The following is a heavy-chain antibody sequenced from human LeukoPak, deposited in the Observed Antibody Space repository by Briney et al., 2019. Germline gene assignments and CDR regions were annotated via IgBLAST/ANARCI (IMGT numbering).Heavy chain of an antibody. D-gene: IGHD2-2*01. CDR2: FDPEDGET. V-gene: IGHV1-24*01. J-gene: IGHJ5*02. Sequence: ASVKVSCKVSGYTLTELSMHWVRQAPGKGLEWMGGFDPEDGETIYAQKFQGRVTMTEDTSTDTAHMELSSLRSEDTAVYYCATMVPVPAAMKGGGFDPWGQGTLVTVSS. CDR1: GYTLTELS. CDR3: ATMVPVPAAMKGGGFDP.